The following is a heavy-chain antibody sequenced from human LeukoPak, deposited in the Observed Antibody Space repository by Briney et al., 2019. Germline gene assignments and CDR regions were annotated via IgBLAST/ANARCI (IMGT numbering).Heavy chain of an antibody. CDR3: ARVVDHDYGDYYLDY. D-gene: IGHD4-17*01. CDR2: IYSGGST. V-gene: IGHV3-53*01. Sequence: GGSLRLSCAASGFTVSSNDMSWVRQASGKGLECISVIYSGGSTDYADSVKGRLTISRDNSKNTLYLQMNSLRAEDTAVYYCARVVDHDYGDYYLDYWGQGTLVTVSS. CDR1: GFTVSSND. J-gene: IGHJ4*02.